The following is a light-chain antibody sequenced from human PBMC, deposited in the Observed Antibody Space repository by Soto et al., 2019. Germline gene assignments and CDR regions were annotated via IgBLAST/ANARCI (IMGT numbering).Light chain of an antibody. Sequence: QSALTQPPSASGSPGQSVTISCTGTSSDVGGYNYVSWYQQHPGKAPKLMISXVSKRPSXXPXXFSGSKSGNTASLTVSGXXXXXEXXXYCSSFAVNNNLVFGGGTKLTVL. CDR2: XVS. CDR1: SSDVGGYNY. CDR3: SSFAVNNNLV. J-gene: IGLJ2*01. V-gene: IGLV2-8*01.